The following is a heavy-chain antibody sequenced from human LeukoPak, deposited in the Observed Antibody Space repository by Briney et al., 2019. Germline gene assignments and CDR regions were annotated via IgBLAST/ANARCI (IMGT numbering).Heavy chain of an antibody. J-gene: IGHJ5*02. CDR2: INPNSGVT. CDR3: ARGLESRRYGSGSYSAFDP. CDR1: GYTFTGYY. Sequence: ASVTVSCKASGYTFTGYYMHWVRQAPGQGLEWMGWINPNSGVTNYAQKFQGRVTMTRDTSTSTASMELSRLRSDDTAVYYCARGLESRRYGSGSYSAFDPWGQGTLVTVSS. D-gene: IGHD3-10*01. V-gene: IGHV1-2*02.